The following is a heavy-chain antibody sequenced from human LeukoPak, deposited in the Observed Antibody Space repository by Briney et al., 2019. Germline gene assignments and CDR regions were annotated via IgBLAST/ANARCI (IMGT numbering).Heavy chain of an antibody. CDR3: ATAGSSELLWDYAMDV. J-gene: IGHJ6*04. CDR2: IYAGGST. D-gene: IGHD3-10*01. CDR1: GFAVSSNY. V-gene: IGHV3-53*04. Sequence: GGSLRLSCAASGFAVSSNYMSWVRQAPGKGLEWVSLIYAGGSTYYADAVKGRFTISRRNSKSTLHLQMNSLRVEDTAVYYCATAGSSELLWDYAMDVWGTGTKVTVSS.